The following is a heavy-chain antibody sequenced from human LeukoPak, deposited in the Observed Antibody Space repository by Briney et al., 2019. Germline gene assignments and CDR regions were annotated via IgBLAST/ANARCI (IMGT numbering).Heavy chain of an antibody. J-gene: IGHJ4*02. Sequence: GGSLRLSCAASGFNIDIYTMNWVRQAPGKGLEWVSSISTSGRYIFYADSVKGRFTISRDNAKNSLYLQMNSLRAEDTAIYYCARDSGWPFDYWGQGTLVTVSS. CDR1: GFNIDIYT. D-gene: IGHD6-19*01. CDR2: ISTSGRYI. CDR3: ARDSGWPFDY. V-gene: IGHV3-21*01.